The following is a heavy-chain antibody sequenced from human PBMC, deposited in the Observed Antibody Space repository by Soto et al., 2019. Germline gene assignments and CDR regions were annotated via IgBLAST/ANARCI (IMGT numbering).Heavy chain of an antibody. J-gene: IGHJ4*02. CDR3: ARDDEGGSYCDLGY. D-gene: IGHD3-10*01. CDR1: GFTFSNYI. CDR2: ILDDGNNK. Sequence: QVQLVESGGGVVQPGRSLILSCAAPGFTFSNYIMHWVRQAPGKGLEWLAFILDDGNNKYYADSVKGRFTISRDNSKNTLYLQMNSLRTEDTAVYYCARDDEGGSYCDLGYWGQGTLVTVSS. V-gene: IGHV3-30-3*01.